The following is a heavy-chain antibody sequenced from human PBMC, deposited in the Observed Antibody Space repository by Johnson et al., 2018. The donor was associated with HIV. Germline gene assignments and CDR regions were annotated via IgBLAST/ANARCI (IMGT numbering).Heavy chain of an antibody. J-gene: IGHJ3*02. CDR3: AREGFEYSSSLRAFDI. CDR1: GFTFSSYG. D-gene: IGHD6-6*01. V-gene: IGHV3-13*01. Sequence: VQLVESGGGVVQPGRSLRLSCAASGFTFSSYGMHWVRQATGKGLEWVSAIGTAGDTYYPGSVKGRFTISRENAKNSLYLQMNSLRAEDTAVYYCAREGFEYSSSLRAFDIWGQGTMVTVSS. CDR2: IGTAGDT.